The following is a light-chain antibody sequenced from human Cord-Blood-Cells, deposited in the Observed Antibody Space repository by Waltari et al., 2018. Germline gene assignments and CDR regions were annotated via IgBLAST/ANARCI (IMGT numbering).Light chain of an antibody. J-gene: IGLJ1*01. CDR2: EGS. V-gene: IGLV2-23*01. CDR1: SRDVGNYNL. CDR3: CSYAGSSTSYV. Sequence: QSALTQPASVSGSPGQSITISCTGTSRDVGNYNLVSWYQQHPRKAPKLMIYEGSKRPSGVSNRFSGSKSGNTASLTISGLQAEDEADYYCCSYAGSSTSYVFGTGTKVTVL.